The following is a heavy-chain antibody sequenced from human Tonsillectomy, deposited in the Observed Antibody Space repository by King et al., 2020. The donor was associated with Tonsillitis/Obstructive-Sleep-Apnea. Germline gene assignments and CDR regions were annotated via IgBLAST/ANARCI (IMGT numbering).Heavy chain of an antibody. D-gene: IGHD3-3*01. CDR3: ARLGYDFWSGYYTKGFYYYYMDV. J-gene: IGHJ6*03. Sequence: QLQESGPGLVKPSETLSLTCAVSGGSISSSSYYWGWIRQPPGKGLEWIGSICYSGDTYYNPSLKSRVTISVDTSKNQFSLKLSSVTAADTAVYYCARLGYDFWSGYYTKGFYYYYMDVWGKGTTVTVS. V-gene: IGHV4-39*01. CDR2: ICYSGDT. CDR1: GGSISSSSYY.